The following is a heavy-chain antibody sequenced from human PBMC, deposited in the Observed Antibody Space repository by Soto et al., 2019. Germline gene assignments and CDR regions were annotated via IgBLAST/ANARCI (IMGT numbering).Heavy chain of an antibody. CDR2: ISSGSSDT. V-gene: IGHV3-21*01. CDR3: ARVAY. J-gene: IGHJ4*02. Sequence: SLRLSCEASGFTFSHVSMNWVRQVPGKGLEWVASISSGSSDTWYADSVKGRFIISRDNAQNSLFLQMNTLRPEDTAMYYCARVAYWGPGTQVTVSS. CDR1: GFTFSHVS.